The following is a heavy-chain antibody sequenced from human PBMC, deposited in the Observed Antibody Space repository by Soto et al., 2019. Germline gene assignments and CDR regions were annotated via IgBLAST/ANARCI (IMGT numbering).Heavy chain of an antibody. CDR2: INQDGSEK. J-gene: IGHJ4*02. CDR3: TSSPTHVNYYGVFDY. Sequence: GGSLRLSCAASGFTFNRHWMTWVRQAPGKGLEWVANINQDGSEKYYVDSVKGRFTISRDNAKNSLFLQMNSLRADDTAVYYCTSSPTHVNYYGVFDYWGQGTPVTVSS. V-gene: IGHV3-7*03. CDR1: GFTFNRHW. D-gene: IGHD3-22*01.